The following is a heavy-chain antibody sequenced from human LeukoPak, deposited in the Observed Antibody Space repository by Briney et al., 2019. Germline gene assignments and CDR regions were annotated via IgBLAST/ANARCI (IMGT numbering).Heavy chain of an antibody. J-gene: IGHJ4*02. D-gene: IGHD2-2*01. V-gene: IGHV1-18*01. CDR1: GYTFSNFG. Sequence: ASVRVSCKTSGYTFSNFGINWVRPPPGQGLEWMGWISGNNDNPNYGQKFQGRFTVTTDSSTSTAYMELRNLRFDDTAVYYCARDGTSTDDYWGQGTLVTVSS. CDR3: ARDGTSTDDY. CDR2: ISGNNDNP.